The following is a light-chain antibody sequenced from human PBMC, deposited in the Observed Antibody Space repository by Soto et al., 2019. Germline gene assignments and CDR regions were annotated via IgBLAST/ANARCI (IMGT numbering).Light chain of an antibody. CDR2: GAS. CDR1: QSISSN. Sequence: EIVMTQSPATLSVSPGERATLSCRASQSISSNLAWYQQKPGQAPRLLIYGASTRATGIPARFSGSGSGTEFTLTISSLQSEDFAVYYCQHYNNWPPWTVGQATKVEIK. V-gene: IGKV3-15*01. J-gene: IGKJ1*01. CDR3: QHYNNWPPWT.